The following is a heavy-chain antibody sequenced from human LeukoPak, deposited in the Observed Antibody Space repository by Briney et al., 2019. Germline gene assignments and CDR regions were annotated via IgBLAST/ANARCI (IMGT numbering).Heavy chain of an antibody. D-gene: IGHD2-8*02. CDR3: ARGWYYFDY. CDR1: GGSFGGYY. CDR2: INHSGST. Sequence: SETLSLTCAVYGGSFGGYYWSWIRQPPWKGLEWIGEINHSGSTNYNPSLKSRVTISVDTSKNQFSLKLSSVTAADTAVYYCARGWYYFDYWGQGTLVTVSS. V-gene: IGHV4-34*01. J-gene: IGHJ4*02.